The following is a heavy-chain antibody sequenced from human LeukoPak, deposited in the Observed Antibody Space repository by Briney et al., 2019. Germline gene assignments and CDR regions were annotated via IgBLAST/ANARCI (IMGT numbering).Heavy chain of an antibody. Sequence: GSSVKVSCKXSGGTFSSYAISWVRQSPGQGLEWMGRIIPIFGTANYAQKFQGRVTITTDESTSTAYMELSSLRSEDTAVYYCARVRTYYDSSGYPFDYWGQGTLVTVSS. D-gene: IGHD3-22*01. CDR3: ARVRTYYDSSGYPFDY. CDR2: IIPIFGTA. V-gene: IGHV1-69*05. CDR1: GGTFSSYA. J-gene: IGHJ4*02.